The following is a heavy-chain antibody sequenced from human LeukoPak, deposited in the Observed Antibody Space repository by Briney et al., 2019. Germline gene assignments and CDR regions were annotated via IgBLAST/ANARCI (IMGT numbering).Heavy chain of an antibody. CDR2: ISYDGSNK. D-gene: IGHD5-18*01. J-gene: IGHJ4*02. CDR3: AKALVDTAMPTDY. V-gene: IGHV3-30*04. CDR1: GFTFSSYA. Sequence: GGSLRLSCAASGFTFSSYAMHWVRQAPGKGLEWVAVISYDGSNKYYADSVKGRFTISRDNSKNTLYLQMNSLRAEDTAVYYCAKALVDTAMPTDYWGQGTLVTVSS.